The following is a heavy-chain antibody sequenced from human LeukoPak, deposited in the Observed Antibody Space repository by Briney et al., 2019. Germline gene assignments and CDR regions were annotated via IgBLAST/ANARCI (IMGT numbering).Heavy chain of an antibody. Sequence: GGSLRLSCAASGFTFSNYGMHWVRQAPGKGLEWVAFIRYDGSNEYYADSVKGRFTISRDNSKSTLYLQMNSLRAEDTAVFYCAKDDRATWYFDYWGQGTLVTVPS. V-gene: IGHV3-30*02. CDR3: AKDDRATWYFDY. J-gene: IGHJ4*02. D-gene: IGHD3-10*01. CDR1: GFTFSNYG. CDR2: IRYDGSNE.